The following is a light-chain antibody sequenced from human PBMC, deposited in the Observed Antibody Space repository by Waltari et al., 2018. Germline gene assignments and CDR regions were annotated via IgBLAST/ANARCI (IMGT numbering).Light chain of an antibody. CDR1: SRPSNSA. V-gene: IGLV4-69*01. J-gene: IGLJ2*01. CDR2: LNSDGSH. CDR3: QTWDTDNHVV. Sequence: QLVLTQSPSASASLGASVKLTCTLSSRPSNSAIAWHQQQPKKGPRYLMKLNSDGSHTRGDGIPDRFSGSSSGAERFLTISRLQSEDGADYYCQTWDTDNHVVFGGGTKLIVL.